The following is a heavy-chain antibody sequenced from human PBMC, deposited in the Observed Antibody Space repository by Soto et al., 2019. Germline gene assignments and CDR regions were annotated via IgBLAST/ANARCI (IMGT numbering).Heavy chain of an antibody. V-gene: IGHV3-30*18. Sequence: QVQLVESGGGVVQPGTSLRLACAASGFTLSNIGMPWVRQAPGKGLEWVAVISAGGNTKYYADSVKGRFTISRDNSKNTLFLQMNSLRTEDTAVYYCAKESGGERYAAYFDLWGQGTLVTVSA. CDR1: GFTLSNIG. J-gene: IGHJ4*02. CDR2: ISAGGNTK. CDR3: AKESGGERYAAYFDL. D-gene: IGHD2-21*01.